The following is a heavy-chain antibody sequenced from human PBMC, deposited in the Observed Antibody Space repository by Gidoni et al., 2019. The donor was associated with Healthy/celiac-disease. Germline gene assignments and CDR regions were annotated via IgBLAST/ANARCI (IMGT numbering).Heavy chain of an antibody. Sequence: EVQLVESGGGLVQPGGSLRLSCAASGFTFSSYSMNWVRQAPGKGLEWVSYISSSSSTIYYADSVKGRFTISRDNAKNSLYLQMNSLRDEDTAVYYCARDAQYAADYYYYGMDVWGQGTTVTVSS. CDR1: GFTFSSYS. V-gene: IGHV3-48*02. J-gene: IGHJ6*02. CDR2: ISSSSSTI. D-gene: IGHD6-25*01. CDR3: ARDAQYAADYYYYGMDV.